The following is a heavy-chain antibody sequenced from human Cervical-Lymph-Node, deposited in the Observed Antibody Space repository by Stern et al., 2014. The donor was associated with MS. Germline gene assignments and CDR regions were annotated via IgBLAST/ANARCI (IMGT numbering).Heavy chain of an antibody. CDR3: ARIGYFGADP. CDR2: INPYTGYT. CDR1: GYSFTSHG. V-gene: IGHV1-18*04. Sequence: QVQLVQSGAEVKKPGDSVKVSCKASGYSFTSHGIGWVRQAPGQGLAWMGWINPYTGYTDYARKFHGTVTMTTDTSTSTVYMEMRSLSSDDTAVYYCARIGYFGADPWGQGTLVTVSS. D-gene: IGHD2-21*01. J-gene: IGHJ5*02.